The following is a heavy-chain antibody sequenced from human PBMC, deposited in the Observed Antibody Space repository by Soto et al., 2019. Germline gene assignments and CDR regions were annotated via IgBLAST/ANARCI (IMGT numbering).Heavy chain of an antibody. CDR2: MNPNSGNT. J-gene: IGHJ6*02. CDR3: ARVLRKAAGTRKYYYYYGMDV. D-gene: IGHD6-13*01. V-gene: IGHV1-8*01. CDR1: GYTFTSYD. Sequence: ASVKVSCKASGYTFTSYDINWVRQATGQGLEWMGWMNPNSGNTGYAQEFQGRVTMTRNTSISTAYMELSSLRSEDTAVYYCARVLRKAAGTRKYYYYYGMDVWGQGTTVTVSS.